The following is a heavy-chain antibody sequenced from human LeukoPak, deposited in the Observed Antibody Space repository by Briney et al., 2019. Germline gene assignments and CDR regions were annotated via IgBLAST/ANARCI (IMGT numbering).Heavy chain of an antibody. D-gene: IGHD2-2*01. CDR2: ISAYNGNT. V-gene: IGHV1-18*01. CDR1: GYTFASYG. J-gene: IGHJ4*02. CDR3: ARGVVPAASADY. Sequence: ASVKVSRKASGYTFASYGISGVRQAPGQGLEGMGWISAYNGNTNYAQKLQGRVTMTTDTSTSTAYMELRSLRSDDTAVYYCARGVVPAASADYWGQGTLVTVSS.